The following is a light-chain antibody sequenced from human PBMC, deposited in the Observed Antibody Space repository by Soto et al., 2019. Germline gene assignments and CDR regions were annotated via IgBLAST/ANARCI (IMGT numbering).Light chain of an antibody. CDR2: GTS. Sequence: EIVLTQSPATLSFSPGERATLSCRASQSVSIYLAWYQQKPGQAPRLLIYGTSIRAAGIPARFSASGTGTDFTPTISDVQPEDFAVYYCQQYNDWPTFGQGTKVDIK. J-gene: IGKJ1*01. CDR1: QSVSIY. CDR3: QQYNDWPT. V-gene: IGKV3-11*01.